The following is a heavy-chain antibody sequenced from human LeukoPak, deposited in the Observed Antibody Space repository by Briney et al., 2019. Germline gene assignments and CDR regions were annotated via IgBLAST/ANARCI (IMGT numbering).Heavy chain of an antibody. V-gene: IGHV3-30*18. J-gene: IGHJ4*02. Sequence: PGGSLRLSCAASGFAFSSYGTHWVRQAPGKGLEWVALISYDGSNKYYADSVKGRFTISRDNSKNTLYLQMNSLRAEDTAVYYCAKDRYTYGTEYFDYWGQGTLVTVSS. CDR3: AKDRYTYGTEYFDY. CDR2: ISYDGSNK. CDR1: GFAFSSYG. D-gene: IGHD5-18*01.